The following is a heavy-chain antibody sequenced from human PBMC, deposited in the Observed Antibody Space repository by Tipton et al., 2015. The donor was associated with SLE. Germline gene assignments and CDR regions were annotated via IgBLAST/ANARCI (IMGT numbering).Heavy chain of an antibody. D-gene: IGHD6-19*01. V-gene: IGHV3-33*06. CDR3: AKDPGSGWTFDY. CDR1: GFTFDDYG. CDR2: IWYDGSNK. Sequence: SLRLSCATSGFTFDDYGMHWVRQAPGKGLEWVEVIWYDGSNKYYVDSVKGRFTISRDNSKNTLYLQMNSLRAEDTAVYYCAKDPGSGWTFDYWGQGTLVTVSS. J-gene: IGHJ4*02.